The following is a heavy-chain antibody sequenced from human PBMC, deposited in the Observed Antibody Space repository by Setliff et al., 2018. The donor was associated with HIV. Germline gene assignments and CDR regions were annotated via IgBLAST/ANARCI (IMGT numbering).Heavy chain of an antibody. CDR1: GFTFSSYW. CDR3: AKGVKWLDP. D-gene: IGHD3-16*01. J-gene: IGHJ5*02. V-gene: IGHV3-7*03. Sequence: PGGSLRLSCAASGFTFSSYWMNWVRQAPGKGLEWVANIKQDGSEKYHVDSVKGLFTISRDDSKNMVHLEMNGLRPEDTAVYYCAKGVKWLDPWGQGALVTVSS. CDR2: IKQDGSEK.